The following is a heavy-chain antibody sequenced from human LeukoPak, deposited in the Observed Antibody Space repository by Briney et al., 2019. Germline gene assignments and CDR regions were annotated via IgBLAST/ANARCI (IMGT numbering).Heavy chain of an antibody. CDR3: ARLTTVTINAFDI. Sequence: SETLSLTCTVSGGSISSSSYYWGWIRQPPGKGLGWIGSIYYSGSTYYNPSLKSRVTISVDTSKNQFSLKLSSVTAADTAVYYCARLTTVTINAFDIWGQGTMVTVSS. J-gene: IGHJ3*02. CDR2: IYYSGST. V-gene: IGHV4-39*01. D-gene: IGHD4-17*01. CDR1: GGSISSSSYY.